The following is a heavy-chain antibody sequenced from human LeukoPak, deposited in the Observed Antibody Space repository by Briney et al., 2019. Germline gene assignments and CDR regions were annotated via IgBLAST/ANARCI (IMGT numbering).Heavy chain of an antibody. D-gene: IGHD4-23*01. CDR1: GLAFSSNS. V-gene: IGHV3-53*01. CDR3: ARRAGAYSHPYDY. Sequence: PGGSLRLSCAASGLAFSSNSMSWVRQAPGKGLEWVSFIYSGGSTYYADSVTGRFTISRDNSKKTRYLQMNSLRADDTAVYYCARRAGAYSHPYDYWGQGTLVTVSS. J-gene: IGHJ4*02. CDR2: IYSGGST.